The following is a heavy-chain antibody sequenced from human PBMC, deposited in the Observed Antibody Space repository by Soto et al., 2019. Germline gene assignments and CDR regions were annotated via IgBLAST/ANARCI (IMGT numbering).Heavy chain of an antibody. V-gene: IGHV2-26*01. J-gene: IGHJ4*02. CDR2: IFSNDEK. CDR1: GLSLSDAGLG. D-gene: IGHD5-18*01. CDR3: ARWEIQLWAYDS. Sequence: QVTLKESGPVLVKPTDTLTLTCAVSGLSLSDAGLGVSWIRQPPGKALEWLAHIFSNDEKAYSTSLKRRLTISKDTSKSQVVLTMTNMDPVDTATYYCARWEIQLWAYDSWGQGTLVTVSS.